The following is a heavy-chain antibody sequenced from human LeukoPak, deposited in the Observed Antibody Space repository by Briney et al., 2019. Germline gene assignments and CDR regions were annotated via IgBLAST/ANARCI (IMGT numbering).Heavy chain of an antibody. D-gene: IGHD2-15*01. CDR1: GFTFSSYS. Sequence: PGGSLRLSCAASGFTFSSYSMNWVRQAPGKGLEWASSISSSSSYIYYADSVKGRFTISRDNAKNSLYLQINSLRAEDTAVYYCARQYCSGGSCYVDAFDIWGQGTMVTVSS. J-gene: IGHJ3*02. V-gene: IGHV3-21*01. CDR2: ISSSSSYI. CDR3: ARQYCSGGSCYVDAFDI.